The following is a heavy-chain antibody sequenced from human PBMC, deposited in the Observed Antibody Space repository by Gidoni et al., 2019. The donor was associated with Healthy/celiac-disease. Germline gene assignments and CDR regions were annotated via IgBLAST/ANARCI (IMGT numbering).Heavy chain of an antibody. V-gene: IGHV4-59*01. CDR2: IYYSGST. Sequence: QVQLQESGPGLVKPSETLSLTCTVSGGSISSYYWSWIRQPPGKGLEWIGYIYYSGSTNYNPSLKSRVTISVDTSKNQFSLKLSSVTAADTAVYYCARDRPRSGEEYGMDVWGQGTTVTVSS. J-gene: IGHJ6*02. CDR3: ARDRPRSGEEYGMDV. CDR1: GGSISSYY. D-gene: IGHD2-21*01.